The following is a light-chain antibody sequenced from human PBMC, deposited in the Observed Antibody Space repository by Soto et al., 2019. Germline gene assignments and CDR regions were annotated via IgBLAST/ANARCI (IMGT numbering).Light chain of an antibody. CDR3: SSYTSSDTLV. Sequence: QSALTQPASVSGSPGQSITISCTGTSSDVGGYNYVSWYQQHPPKAPKLMIYEVINRPSGVSNRFSGSKSGNTASLTNSGLQAEDEADYYCSSYTSSDTLVFGGGTKLTVL. V-gene: IGLV2-14*01. CDR1: SSDVGGYNY. J-gene: IGLJ3*02. CDR2: EVI.